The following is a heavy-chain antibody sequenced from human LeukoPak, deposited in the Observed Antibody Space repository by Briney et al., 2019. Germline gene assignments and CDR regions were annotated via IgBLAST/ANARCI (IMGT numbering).Heavy chain of an antibody. Sequence: SQTLSLTCTVTGGSISSGGYYWNWIRQPPGKGLEWIGYIYHSGSTYYNPSLKSRVIISVDRSKNQFSLKLSSVTAADTAVYYCARGEGDYYGSGSYYNWFDPWGQGTLVTVSS. D-gene: IGHD3-10*01. V-gene: IGHV4-30-2*01. CDR3: ARGEGDYYGSGSYYNWFDP. CDR2: IYHSGST. J-gene: IGHJ5*02. CDR1: GGSISSGGYY.